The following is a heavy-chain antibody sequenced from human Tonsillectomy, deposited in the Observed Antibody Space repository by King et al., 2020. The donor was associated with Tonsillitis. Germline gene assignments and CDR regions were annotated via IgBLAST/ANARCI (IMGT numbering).Heavy chain of an antibody. CDR3: TRPQEALFHSSGLGAVDI. V-gene: IGHV4-39*07. Sequence: QLQESGPGLVKPSETLSLTCTVSRASISSTTYYWGWVRQPPGKGLEWIGSIYYSGSTFYNPSLKSRVTISVDTSKNQFSLKLSSVTAADTAVYYCTRPQEALFHSSGLGAVDIWGQGTMVTVSS. CDR1: RASISSTTYY. J-gene: IGHJ3*02. CDR2: IYYSGST. D-gene: IGHD3-22*01.